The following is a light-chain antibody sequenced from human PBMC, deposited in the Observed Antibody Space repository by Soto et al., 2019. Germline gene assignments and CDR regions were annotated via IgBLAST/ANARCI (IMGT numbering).Light chain of an antibody. CDR2: WAS. CDR3: QQYYGSTFT. CDR1: QSILYSSKNKNY. J-gene: IGKJ3*01. Sequence: IVITHSPDSLAVSLGERATTNGKSSQSILYSSKNKNYLAWYQQKPGQVPKLLIYWASTRESGVPDRFSGSGSGTDYALALSSLQAEDVAVYYCQQYYGSTFTFGPGTKVDIK. V-gene: IGKV4-1*01.